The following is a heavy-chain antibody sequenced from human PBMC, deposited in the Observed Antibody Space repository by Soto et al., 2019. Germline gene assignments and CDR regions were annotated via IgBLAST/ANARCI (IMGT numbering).Heavy chain of an antibody. J-gene: IGHJ4*02. CDR3: ARYLAKGGGSAGLAY. V-gene: IGHV1-2*02. CDR1: GYTFTVYY. CDR2: RNPKRGGT. D-gene: IGHD1-26*01. Sequence: QVQLVQSGAEVKKPGAAVNVSCKASGYTFTVYYMHWVRQAPGQGLEWMGWRNPKRGGTMYPQKFQGRVTMTWDTSISTAYMALTRLRSDDTAVYYCARYLAKGGGSAGLAYWGQGTLVTVSS.